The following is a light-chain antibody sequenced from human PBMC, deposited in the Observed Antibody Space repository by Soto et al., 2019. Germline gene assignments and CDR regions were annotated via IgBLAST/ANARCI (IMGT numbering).Light chain of an antibody. CDR3: QQYHTYSPT. CDR2: QAS. CDR1: QTIYSW. V-gene: IGKV1-5*03. Sequence: DIQMTQSPSTLSASVGDRVTITCRASQTIYSWLAWYQERPGDAPKLLIYQASSLQSGVPSRFSGSGSGTEFTLTISSLQPADFATYYCQQYHTYSPTFGQGTKVEIK. J-gene: IGKJ1*01.